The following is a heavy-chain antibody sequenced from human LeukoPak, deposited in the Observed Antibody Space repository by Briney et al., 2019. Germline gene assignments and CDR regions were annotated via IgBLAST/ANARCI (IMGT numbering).Heavy chain of an antibody. V-gene: IGHV3-64*05. D-gene: IGHD3-10*01. CDR1: GFTFSSYA. Sequence: GGSLRLSCAASGFTFSSYAMSWVRQAPGKGLEYISAISSNGGSPYYADSVKDRFTISRDNSKNTLYFQMSSLRAEDTAVYYCVKGEKYYYGSGTDYWGQGTLVTVSS. CDR3: VKGEKYYYGSGTDY. J-gene: IGHJ4*02. CDR2: ISSNGGSP.